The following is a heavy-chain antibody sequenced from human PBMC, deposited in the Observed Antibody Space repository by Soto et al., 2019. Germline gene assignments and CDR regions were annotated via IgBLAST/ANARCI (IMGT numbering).Heavy chain of an antibody. D-gene: IGHD5-18*01. Sequence: QVQLQESGPGLVKPSETLSLTCTVSGDSVSSGSYYWTWVRQPPGQGLEWICYIYSNGSTNYNPSLQSRVTISIDTSKNQFSLKLPSVNAADTDFDSCERDIRGYSRAFVYWVQGTLVTVSS. CDR1: GDSVSSGSYY. CDR2: IYSNGST. CDR3: ERDIRGYSRAFVY. J-gene: IGHJ4*02. V-gene: IGHV4-61*01.